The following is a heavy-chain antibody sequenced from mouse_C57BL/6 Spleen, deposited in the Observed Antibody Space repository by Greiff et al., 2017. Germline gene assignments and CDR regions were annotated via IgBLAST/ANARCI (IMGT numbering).Heavy chain of an antibody. CDR2: ISSGSSTI. J-gene: IGHJ4*01. Sequence: EVQRVESGGGLVKPGGSLKLSCAASGFTFSDYGMHWVRQAPETGLEWVAYISSGSSTIYYADTVKGRFTISRDNAKNTLFLQMTSLRSEDTAMYYCARGVLRYPMDYWGQGTSVTVSS. D-gene: IGHD1-1*01. V-gene: IGHV5-17*01. CDR1: GFTFSDYG. CDR3: ARGVLRYPMDY.